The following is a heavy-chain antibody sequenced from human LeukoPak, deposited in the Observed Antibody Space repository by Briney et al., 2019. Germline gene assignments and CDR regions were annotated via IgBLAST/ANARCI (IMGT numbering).Heavy chain of an antibody. CDR3: ARSPRIQLWLRGWFDP. CDR2: IYYSGST. V-gene: IGHV4-59*08. CDR1: GGSISSYY. J-gene: IGHJ5*02. Sequence: PSETLSLTCTVSGGSISSYYWSWIRQPPGKGLEWIGYIYYSGSTNYNPSLKSRVTISVDTSKNQFSLKLSSVTAADTAVYYCARSPRIQLWLRGWFDPWGQGTLVTVSS. D-gene: IGHD5-18*01.